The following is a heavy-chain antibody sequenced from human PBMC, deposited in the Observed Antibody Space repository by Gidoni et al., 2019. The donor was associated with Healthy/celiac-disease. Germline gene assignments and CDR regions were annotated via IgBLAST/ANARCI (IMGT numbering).Heavy chain of an antibody. V-gene: IGHV3-23*01. D-gene: IGHD6-6*01. Sequence: EVQLLESGGGLVQPGGSLRLSCAASVFTFSSYAMRWVRQAPGKGLGWVAAFSGSGGSTYYADSGKGRFTISRDNSKNTLYLQMNSLRAEDTAVYYCAKDTEIYSSSDWRMRLAPQEGFGIDYWGQGTLVTVSS. CDR2: FSGSGGST. CDR1: VFTFSSYA. CDR3: AKDTEIYSSSDWRMRLAPQEGFGIDY. J-gene: IGHJ4*02.